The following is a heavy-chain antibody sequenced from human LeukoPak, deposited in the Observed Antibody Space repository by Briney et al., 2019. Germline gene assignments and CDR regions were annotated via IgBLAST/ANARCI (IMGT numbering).Heavy chain of an antibody. D-gene: IGHD3-22*01. J-gene: IGHJ4*02. CDR3: ARESRAKIVGFDY. CDR2: ISYDGSNK. CDR1: GFTFSSYW. Sequence: PGGSLRLSCAASGFTFSSYWMSWVRQAPGKGLEWVAVISYDGSNKYYADSVKGRFTISRDNSKNTLYLQMNSLRAEDTAVYYCARESRAKIVGFDYWGQGTLVTVSS. V-gene: IGHV3-30*03.